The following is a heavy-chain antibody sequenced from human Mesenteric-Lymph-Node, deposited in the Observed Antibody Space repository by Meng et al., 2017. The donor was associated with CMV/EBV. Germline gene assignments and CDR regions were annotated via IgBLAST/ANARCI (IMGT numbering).Heavy chain of an antibody. CDR1: GFTFNSYW. CDR3: AKWAAAGTSIRYYFDY. Sequence: GESLKISCAASGFTFNSYWMHWVRQTPGKGLVWVSAISGSGGSTYDADSVKGRFTISRDNSKNTLYLQMNSLRAEDTAVYYCAKWAAAGTSIRYYFDYWGQGTLVTVSS. CDR2: ISGSGGST. V-gene: IGHV3-23*01. D-gene: IGHD6-13*01. J-gene: IGHJ4*02.